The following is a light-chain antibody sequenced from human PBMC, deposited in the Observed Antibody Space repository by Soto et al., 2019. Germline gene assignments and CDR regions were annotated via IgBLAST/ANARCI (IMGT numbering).Light chain of an antibody. J-gene: IGKJ5*01. CDR2: KAS. V-gene: IGKV1-5*03. CDR3: QQYYNWPRT. CDR1: QTISSW. Sequence: DIQMTQSPSTLSGSVGDRVTITCRASQTISSWLAWYQQKPGKAPKLLIYKASSLESGVPSRFSGSGSGTEFTLTINSLQAEDCAVYYCQQYYNWPRTFGQGTRLEI.